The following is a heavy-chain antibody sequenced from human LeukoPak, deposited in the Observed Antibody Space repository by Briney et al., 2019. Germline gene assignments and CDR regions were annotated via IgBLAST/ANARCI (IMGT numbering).Heavy chain of an antibody. Sequence: PGGSLRLSCAASGFTFSDYPMNWVRQAPGKGLEWISHIRSGGNVIKYADSVKGRFTISRDNGQNSLFLQMNSLRDEDTAVYYCAKGNMVRGATYWYFDLWGRGTLVTVSS. CDR1: GFTFSDYP. CDR3: AKGNMVRGATYWYFDL. V-gene: IGHV3-48*02. CDR2: IRSGGNVI. J-gene: IGHJ2*01. D-gene: IGHD3-10*01.